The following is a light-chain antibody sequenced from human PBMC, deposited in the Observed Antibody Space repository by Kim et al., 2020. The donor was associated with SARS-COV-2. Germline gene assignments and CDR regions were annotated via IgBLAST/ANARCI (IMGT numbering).Light chain of an antibody. CDR3: QQSYSTPLT. CDR1: QTISTY. V-gene: IGKV1-39*01. Sequence: AATGDRVTITCRSSQTISTYVDWYQQKPGKPPKLLVYAASSLQSGVPLRFTGRGSGTEFSLSLSSLQPEDFAIYYCQQSYSTPLTFGGGTKVDIK. CDR2: AAS. J-gene: IGKJ4*01.